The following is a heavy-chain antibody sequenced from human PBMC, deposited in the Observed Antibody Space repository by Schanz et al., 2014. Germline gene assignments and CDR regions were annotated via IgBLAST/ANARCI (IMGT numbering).Heavy chain of an antibody. CDR3: ARPPHDSSGYYPVDY. J-gene: IGHJ4*02. V-gene: IGHV3-74*02. CDR1: GFTFSSHW. Sequence: EVQLLESGGGLVQPGGSLRLSCATSGFTFSSHWMHWVRQDPGKGLVWVARINSVGSNTDYADSVTGRFTISRDNAKNTLYLQMNTRRAEDTAVYYGARPPHDSSGYYPVDYWGQGTLVTVSS. D-gene: IGHD3-22*01. CDR2: INSVGSNT.